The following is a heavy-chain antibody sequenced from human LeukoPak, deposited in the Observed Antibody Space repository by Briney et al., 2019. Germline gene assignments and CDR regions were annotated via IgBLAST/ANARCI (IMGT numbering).Heavy chain of an antibody. D-gene: IGHD3-22*01. V-gene: IGHV1-18*01. CDR1: GYTFTSYG. CDR3: ARVGDSSGYYYDVFDY. Sequence: VASVKVPCKASGYTFTSYGISWVRQAPGQGLDWMGCISAYNGNTNYAQKLQGRVTMTTDTSTSTAYMELRSLRSDDTAVYYCARVGDSSGYYYDVFDYWGQGTLVTVSS. J-gene: IGHJ4*02. CDR2: ISAYNGNT.